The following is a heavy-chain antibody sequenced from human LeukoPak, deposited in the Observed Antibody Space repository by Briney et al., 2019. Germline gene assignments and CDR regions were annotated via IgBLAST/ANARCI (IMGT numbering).Heavy chain of an antibody. D-gene: IGHD6-6*01. J-gene: IGHJ4*02. CDR3: ARETSDEISSSFDY. Sequence: GGSLRLSCAASGFSFSDYYFSWIRQAPGKGLEWVSYISSSGNTIYYADSVKGRFTISRDNAQNSLYLQMNSLRADDTAVYYCARETSDEISSSFDYWGQGTLVTVSS. V-gene: IGHV3-11*01. CDR2: ISSSGNTI. CDR1: GFSFSDYY.